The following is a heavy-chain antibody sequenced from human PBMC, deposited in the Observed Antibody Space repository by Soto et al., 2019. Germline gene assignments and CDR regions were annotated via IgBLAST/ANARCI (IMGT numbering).Heavy chain of an antibody. CDR3: AREDSIIIPAVSDF. V-gene: IGHV3-48*03. CDR2: ISSSGSTI. D-gene: IGHD2-2*01. Sequence: PGGSLRLSCAASGFTFSSYEMNWVRQAPGKGLEWVSYISSSGSTIYYADSVKGRFTISRDNAKNSVSLQMNSPRAEDTAVYYCAREDSIIIPAVSDFWGQGTLVTVSS. J-gene: IGHJ4*02. CDR1: GFTFSSYE.